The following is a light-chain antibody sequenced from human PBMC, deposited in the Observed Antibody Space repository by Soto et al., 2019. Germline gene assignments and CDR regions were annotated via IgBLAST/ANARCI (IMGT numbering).Light chain of an antibody. J-gene: IGKJ1*01. CDR2: KVS. CDR1: QGLVYGDGNTY. V-gene: IGKV2-30*01. CDR3: MQPPHWPPT. Sequence: DVVLTQSPLSLPVTLGQPASISCRSSQGLVYGDGNTYLNWFHQRPGQTPRRLISKVSVRDSGVPDRFSGSGSGTDFTLTISRVEAEDVGFYYCMQPPHWPPTFGQGTLVEIK.